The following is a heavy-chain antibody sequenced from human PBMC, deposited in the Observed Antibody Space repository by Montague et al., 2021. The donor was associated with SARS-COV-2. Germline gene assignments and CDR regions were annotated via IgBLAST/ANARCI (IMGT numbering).Heavy chain of an antibody. CDR2: ISYDGSNK. CDR1: GFTFSSYA. Sequence: SLRLSCAASGFTFSSYAMHWVRQAPGKGLEWMAVISYDGSNKYYADSVKGRFTISRDNSKNTLYLRMNSLRAEDTAVYYCAREARYFDWLPSLYYYYGMDVWGQGTTVTVSS. D-gene: IGHD3-9*01. J-gene: IGHJ6*02. V-gene: IGHV3-30-3*01. CDR3: AREARYFDWLPSLYYYYGMDV.